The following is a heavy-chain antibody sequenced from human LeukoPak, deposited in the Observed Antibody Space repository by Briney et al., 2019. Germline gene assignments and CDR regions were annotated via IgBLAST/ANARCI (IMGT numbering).Heavy chain of an antibody. CDR1: GGSISGYY. CDR3: ATLGPQHAFDI. V-gene: IGHV4-4*07. J-gene: IGHJ3*02. Sequence: PSETLSLTCIVSGGSISGYYWSWIRQPAGKGLEWIGRIYTSGSTNYNPSLKSRVTISVDTSKNQFSLKLSSVTAADTAVYYCATLGPQHAFDIWGQGTMVTVSS. CDR2: IYTSGST. D-gene: IGHD7-27*01.